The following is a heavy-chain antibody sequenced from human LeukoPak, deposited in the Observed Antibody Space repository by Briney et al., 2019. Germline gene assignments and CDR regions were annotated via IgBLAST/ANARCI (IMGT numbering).Heavy chain of an antibody. CDR1: GFTFGSPW. Sequence: TGGSLRLSCAASGFTFGSPWMHWVRQAPGKGLVWVSRINSDGSATAYADSVKGRFTISRDNAENTLYLQMNSLRAEDTAVYYCARGTAGYHSSYFDYWGQGTLVTVSP. CDR2: INSDGSAT. J-gene: IGHJ4*02. CDR3: ARGTAGYHSSYFDY. D-gene: IGHD3-16*02. V-gene: IGHV3-74*01.